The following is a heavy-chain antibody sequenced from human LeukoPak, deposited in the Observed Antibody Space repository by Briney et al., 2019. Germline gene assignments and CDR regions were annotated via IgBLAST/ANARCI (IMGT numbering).Heavy chain of an antibody. D-gene: IGHD2-15*01. Sequence: PGGSLRLAYAASGFSLGDAWMSWVRQAPGKGLDCVGRIKPKTHGGTTDYAESVNGRFSVSRDDSKNTMYLQINSLTTEDTGLYHCAQLGGGGYWGQGTQVTVSS. J-gene: IGHJ4*02. CDR1: GFSLGDAW. CDR3: AQLGGGGY. CDR2: IKPKTHGGTT. V-gene: IGHV3-15*01.